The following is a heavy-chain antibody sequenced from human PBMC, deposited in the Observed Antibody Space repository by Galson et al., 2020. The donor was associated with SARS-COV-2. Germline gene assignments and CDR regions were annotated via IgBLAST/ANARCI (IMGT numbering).Heavy chain of an antibody. CDR3: AREEGIRGYNYGRLYYCLDF. CDR1: GFPFSTYS. J-gene: IGHJ6*02. CDR2: ISTSSSYI. V-gene: IGHV3-21*01. Sequence: NSGGSLRLYCAASGFPFSTYSMNWVRQAPGKGLEWVSSISTSSSYIYYADSVKGRFTISIDNVRNSLYLEMHSLRAEDTAIYYCAREEGIRGYNYGRLYYCLDFWGQWTTVTVSS. D-gene: IGHD5-18*01.